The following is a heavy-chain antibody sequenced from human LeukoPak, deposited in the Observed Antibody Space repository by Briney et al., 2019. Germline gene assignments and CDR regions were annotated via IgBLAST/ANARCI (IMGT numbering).Heavy chain of an antibody. V-gene: IGHV4-59*08. CDR2: ISYSGTT. CDR1: GGSMSSYY. CDR3: ARHGSGTSLALYP. J-gene: IGHJ5*02. Sequence: SETLSLTCTVSGGSMSSYYWSWIRQSPGKGLEGVGYISYSGTTNYNPSLKSRVTISLGTSKNRFSLNLTSVTAADTAVYYCARHGSGTSLALYPWGQGTLVTVSS. D-gene: IGHD3-10*01.